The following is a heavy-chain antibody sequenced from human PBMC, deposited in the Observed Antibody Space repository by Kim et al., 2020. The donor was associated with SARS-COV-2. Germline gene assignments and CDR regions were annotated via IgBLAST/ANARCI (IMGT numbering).Heavy chain of an antibody. Sequence: GKCRFTISRENSKNTLYLKMNSLRAEDTAVYYCAKGERREWFLRVEYFQHWGQGTLVTVSS. V-gene: IGHV3-30*02. CDR3: AKGERREWFLRVEYFQH. D-gene: IGHD3-3*01. J-gene: IGHJ1*01.